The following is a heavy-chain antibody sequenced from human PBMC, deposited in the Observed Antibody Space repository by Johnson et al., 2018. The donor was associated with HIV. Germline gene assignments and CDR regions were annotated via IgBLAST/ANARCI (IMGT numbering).Heavy chain of an antibody. D-gene: IGHD6-19*01. CDR3: ARDQGQWLTQVWDAFDI. J-gene: IGHJ3*02. Sequence: QVQLVESGGGLVKPGGSLRLSCAASGFIFSDYYMTWIRQAPGKGLESISYISSSGRTLYYADSVKGRFTMSRDNAKKSLYLQMNSLRAEDTAVYYCARDQGQWLTQVWDAFDIWGQGTMVTVSS. V-gene: IGHV3-11*04. CDR1: GFIFSDYY. CDR2: ISSSGRTL.